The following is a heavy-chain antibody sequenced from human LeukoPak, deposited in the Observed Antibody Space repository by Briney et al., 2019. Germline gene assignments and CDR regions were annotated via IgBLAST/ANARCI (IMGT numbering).Heavy chain of an antibody. Sequence: PGGSLRLSCAASGFTFSSYAMSWVRQAPGKGLEWVSAISGSGGSTYYADSVKGRFTISRDNSKNTLYLQMNSLRAEDTAVYYCAKTYYYDSSGYFYAFDIWCQGTMVTVSS. CDR3: AKTYYYDSSGYFYAFDI. CDR1: GFTFSSYA. CDR2: ISGSGGST. D-gene: IGHD3-22*01. V-gene: IGHV3-23*01. J-gene: IGHJ3*02.